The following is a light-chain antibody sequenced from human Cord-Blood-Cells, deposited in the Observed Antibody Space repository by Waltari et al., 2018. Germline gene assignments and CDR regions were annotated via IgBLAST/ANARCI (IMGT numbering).Light chain of an antibody. CDR1: QVVGSN. CDR3: QQYNNWPMYT. V-gene: IGKV3-15*01. CDR2: GAS. J-gene: IGKJ2*01. Sequence: EIVMKQSPATLSVSPGERAPLPCRASQVVGSNFAWYQQKPGQAPTLLIYGASTRAAGIPARFSGSGSGTEFTLTISSLQSEVFAVYYCQQYNNWPMYTFGQGTKLEIK.